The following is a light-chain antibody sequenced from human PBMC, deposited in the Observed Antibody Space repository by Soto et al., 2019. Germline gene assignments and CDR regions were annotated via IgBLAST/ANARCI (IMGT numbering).Light chain of an antibody. J-gene: IGKJ1*01. V-gene: IGKV1-6*01. Sequence: AIQMTQSPSSLSASVGDRVTISCRASQGIGNALGRYQQKPGKPPKVLIYCASNLPSGVPPRFSGSGSGTDFTLAISSLQPEDSATYYCLQDINYPWTCGQGTKVEIK. CDR1: QGIGNA. CDR2: CAS. CDR3: LQDINYPWT.